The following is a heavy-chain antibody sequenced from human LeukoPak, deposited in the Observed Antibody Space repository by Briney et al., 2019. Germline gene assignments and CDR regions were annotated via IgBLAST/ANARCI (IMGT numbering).Heavy chain of an antibody. J-gene: IGHJ4*02. D-gene: IGHD2-15*01. CDR3: ARQKRQGYQIDY. CDR1: GGSISSSSYY. V-gene: IGHV4-39*01. Sequence: SETLSLNCTVSGGSISSSSYYWGWIRQPPGKGLEWIGSIYYSGSTYYNPSLKSRVTISVDTSKNQFSLKLSSVTAADTAVYYCARQKRQGYQIDYWGQGTLVTVSS. CDR2: IYYSGST.